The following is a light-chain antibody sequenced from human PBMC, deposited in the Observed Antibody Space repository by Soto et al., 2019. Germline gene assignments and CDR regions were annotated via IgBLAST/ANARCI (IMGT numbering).Light chain of an antibody. J-gene: IGKJ4*01. Sequence: QMTQSPSSLSASIGDRVTITCRASQGIGTYLSWYQQRPGKVHQLLISAASTLQSGVPSRFSGSGSGTDFTLTINSLQPEDAATYYCQKYNRAPLTFGGGTKVEI. CDR3: QKYNRAPLT. CDR1: QGIGTY. CDR2: AAS. V-gene: IGKV1-27*01.